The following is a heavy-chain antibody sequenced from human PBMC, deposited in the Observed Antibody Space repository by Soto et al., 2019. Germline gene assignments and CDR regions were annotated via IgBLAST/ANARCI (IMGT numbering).Heavy chain of an antibody. CDR1: GGSFSGYY. CDR2: INHSGST. J-gene: IGHJ4*02. V-gene: IGHV4-34*01. CDR3: GGRAVTARLGQYYFDY. Sequence: SETLSLTCAVYGGSFSGYYWSWILQPPGKGLEWIGEINHSGSTNYNPSLKSRVTISVDTSKNQFSLKLSSVTAADTAVYYCGGRAVTARLGQYYFDYWAQETLFTVSS. D-gene: IGHD5-18*01.